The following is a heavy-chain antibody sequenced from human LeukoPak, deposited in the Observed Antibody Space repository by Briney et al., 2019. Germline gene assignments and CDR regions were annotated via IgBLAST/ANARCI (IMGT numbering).Heavy chain of an antibody. V-gene: IGHV4-61*01. CDR3: ARQRFVAVAGTLLRAGPGY. D-gene: IGHD6-19*01. J-gene: IGHJ4*02. CDR1: GGSISSGSYY. CDR2: IYYSGST. Sequence: PSQTLSLTCTVSGGSISSGSYYWSWIRQPPGKGLEWIGYIYYSGSTNYNPSLKSRVTISVDTSKNQFSLKLSSVTAADTAVYYCARQRFVAVAGTLLRAGPGYWGQGTLVTVSS.